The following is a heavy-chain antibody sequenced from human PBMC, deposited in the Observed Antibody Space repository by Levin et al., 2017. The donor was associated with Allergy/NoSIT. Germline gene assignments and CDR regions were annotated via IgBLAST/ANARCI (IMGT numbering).Heavy chain of an antibody. CDR2: SRSDGST. CDR3: TTQNFDY. D-gene: IGHD1-1*01. J-gene: IGHJ4*02. Sequence: SCAASGFTISTYAMSWVRQAPGKGLEWVSTSRSDGSTYYADSVKGRFTISRDNSKNTLYLQMNSLRAEDTAIYYVTTQNFDYWGQGTLVTVSS. CDR1: GFTISTYA. V-gene: IGHV3-23*01.